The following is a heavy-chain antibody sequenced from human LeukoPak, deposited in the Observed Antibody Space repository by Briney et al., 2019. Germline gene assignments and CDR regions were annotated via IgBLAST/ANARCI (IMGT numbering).Heavy chain of an antibody. CDR1: GGSISSSSYY. CDR3: ARLSYYDSSGPSWFDP. V-gene: IGHV4-39*01. D-gene: IGHD3-22*01. J-gene: IGHJ5*02. CDR2: IYYSGST. Sequence: PSETLSLTCTVSGGSISSSSYYWGWIRQPPGKGLEWIGSIYYSGSTYYNPSLKSRVTISVDTSKNQFSLKLSSVTAADTAVYYCARLSYYDSSGPSWFDPWGQGTLVTVSS.